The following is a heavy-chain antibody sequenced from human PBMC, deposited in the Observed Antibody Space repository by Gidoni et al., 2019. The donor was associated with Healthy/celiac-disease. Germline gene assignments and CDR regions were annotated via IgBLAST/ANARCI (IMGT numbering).Heavy chain of an antibody. V-gene: IGHV3-15*01. Sequence: EVQLVESGGGLVKPGGSLRLSCAASGFTFSNAWMSWVRQAPGKGLEWVGRIKSKTDGGTTDYAAPVKGRFTISRDDSKNTLYLQMNSLKTEDTAVYYCTTGVTTVTTGRVDPWGQGTLVTVSS. CDR1: GFTFSNAW. D-gene: IGHD4-17*01. J-gene: IGHJ5*02. CDR2: IKSKTDGGTT. CDR3: TTGVTTVTTGRVDP.